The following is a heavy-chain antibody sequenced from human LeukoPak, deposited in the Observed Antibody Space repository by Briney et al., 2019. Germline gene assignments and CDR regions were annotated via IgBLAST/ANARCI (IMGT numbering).Heavy chain of an antibody. J-gene: IGHJ4*02. CDR1: GFTSSSYS. CDR2: ISSSSSTI. V-gene: IGHV3-48*01. Sequence: GGSLRLSCAASGFTSSSYSMNWVRQAPGKGLEWVSYISSSSSTIYYADSVKGRFTISRDNAKNSLYLQMNSLRAEDTAVYYCARGRVITMVRGVLVYWGQGTLVTVPS. CDR3: ARGRVITMVRGVLVY. D-gene: IGHD3-10*01.